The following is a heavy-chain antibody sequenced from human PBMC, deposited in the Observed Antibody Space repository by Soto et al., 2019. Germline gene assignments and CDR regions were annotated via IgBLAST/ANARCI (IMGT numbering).Heavy chain of an antibody. CDR2: IYYSGST. Sequence: PSETLSLTCTVSGGSISSSSYYWGWIRQPPGKGLEWIGSIYYSGSTYYNPSLKSRVTISVDTSKNQFSLELSSVTAADTAVYYCARKNGGYSSGWFHGMDVWGQGTTVTVSS. CDR1: GGSISSSSYY. D-gene: IGHD6-19*01. CDR3: ARKNGGYSSGWFHGMDV. J-gene: IGHJ6*02. V-gene: IGHV4-39*01.